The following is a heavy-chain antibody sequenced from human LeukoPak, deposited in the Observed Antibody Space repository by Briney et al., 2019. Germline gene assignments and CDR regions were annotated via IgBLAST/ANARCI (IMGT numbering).Heavy chain of an antibody. CDR1: GFTFSNFA. CDR2: ISYDENHK. J-gene: IGHJ4*02. Sequence: PGGSLRLSCAASGFTFSNFAMHWVRQAPGKGLEWVAVISYDENHKYYADSVKGRFTISRDNSKNTLYLQMNSLRAEDTAVYYCARDLYCGGDSCYSGLKYWGEGTLVTVSS. CDR3: ARDLYCGGDSCYSGLKY. D-gene: IGHD2-15*01. V-gene: IGHV3-30*04.